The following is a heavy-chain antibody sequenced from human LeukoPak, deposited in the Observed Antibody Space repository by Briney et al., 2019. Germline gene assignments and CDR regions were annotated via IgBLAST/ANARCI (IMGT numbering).Heavy chain of an antibody. CDR3: AKARGIAVAADY. J-gene: IGHJ4*02. D-gene: IGHD6-19*01. V-gene: IGHV3-30*02. CDR1: GFTFSSYS. Sequence: GGSLRLSCAASGFTFSSYSMNWVRQAPGKGLEWVAFIRYDGSNKYYADSVKGRFTISRDNSKNTLYLQMNSLRAEDTAVYYCAKARGIAVAADYWGQGTLVTVSS. CDR2: IRYDGSNK.